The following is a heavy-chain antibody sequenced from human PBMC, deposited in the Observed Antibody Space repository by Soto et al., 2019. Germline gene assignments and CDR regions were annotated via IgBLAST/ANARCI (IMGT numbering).Heavy chain of an antibody. Sequence: QVQLVESGGGVVQPGRSLRLSCAASGFTFSSFAMHWARQAPGKGLEWVAFISYDGRKNSHADSVKGRFTVSRDNSKNTVYLQMNSLRAEDTAVYYCARGCSSSDCYTNYYYYYGMDVWGHGTTVTVSS. D-gene: IGHD2-2*02. CDR2: ISYDGRKN. V-gene: IGHV3-30*04. CDR1: GFTFSSFA. J-gene: IGHJ6*02. CDR3: ARGCSSSDCYTNYYYYYGMDV.